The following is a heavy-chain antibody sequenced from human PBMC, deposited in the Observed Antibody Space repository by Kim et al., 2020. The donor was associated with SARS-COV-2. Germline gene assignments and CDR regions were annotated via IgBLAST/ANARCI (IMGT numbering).Heavy chain of an antibody. J-gene: IGHJ4*02. CDR2: LSWDGGST. Sequence: GGSLRLSCETSGFSFNDYTMHWVRQAPGKGLEWVSLLSWDGGSTYYADSVKGRFTISRDNSKESLYLQMTNLKTEDTALYYCVKDRGRCINIFDSWGLGT. V-gene: IGHV3-43*01. D-gene: IGHD3-3*02. CDR1: GFSFNDYT. CDR3: VKDRGRCINIFDS.